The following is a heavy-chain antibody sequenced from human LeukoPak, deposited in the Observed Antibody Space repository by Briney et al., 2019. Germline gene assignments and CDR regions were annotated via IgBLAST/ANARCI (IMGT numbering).Heavy chain of an antibody. CDR2: IYPGDFET. V-gene: IGHV5-51*01. CDR1: GNSFTSYW. J-gene: IGHJ4*02. CDR3: ARAPGSYLDY. Sequence: GESLKISCKGSGNSFTSYWIAWVRQMPGKGLEWMGIIYPGDFETRYSPSFQGQVTISADKSISTAYLQWSSLKASDTAIYYCARAPGSYLDYWGQGSLVTVSS. D-gene: IGHD1-26*01.